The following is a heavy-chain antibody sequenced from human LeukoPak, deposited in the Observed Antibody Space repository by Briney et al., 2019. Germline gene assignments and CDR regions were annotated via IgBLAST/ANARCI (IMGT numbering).Heavy chain of an antibody. CDR1: GFTFSSYG. V-gene: IGHV3-48*03. CDR2: ISSGGSTT. D-gene: IGHD3-10*01. CDR3: AIDLRGGYYFDY. Sequence: GGSLRLSCAASGFTFSSYGMNWVRQAPGKGLEWVSYISSGGSTTNYADSVKGRFTISRDNAKNTLFLQMSSLRAEDTAVFFCAIDLRGGYYFDYWGQGTLVTVSS. J-gene: IGHJ4*02.